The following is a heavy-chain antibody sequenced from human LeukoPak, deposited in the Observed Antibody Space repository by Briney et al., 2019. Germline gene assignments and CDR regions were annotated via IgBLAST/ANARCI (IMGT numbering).Heavy chain of an antibody. D-gene: IGHD3-3*01. CDR3: ARITIFGVVIP. Sequence: SETLSLTCAVYGGSFSGYYWSWIRQPPGKGLEWIGEINHSGSTNYNPSLKSRVTISVDTSKNQFSLKLSSVTAADTAVYYCARITIFGVVIPWGQGTLVTVSS. CDR2: INHSGST. CDR1: GGSFSGYY. V-gene: IGHV4-34*01. J-gene: IGHJ5*02.